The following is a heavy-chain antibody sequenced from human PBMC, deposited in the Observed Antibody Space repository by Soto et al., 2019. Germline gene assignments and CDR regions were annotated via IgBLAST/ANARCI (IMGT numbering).Heavy chain of an antibody. V-gene: IGHV3-30-3*01. D-gene: IGHD1-7*01. CDR2: ISYDGSNK. CDR1: GFTFSSYA. J-gene: IGHJ6*02. Sequence: GGSLRLSCAASGFTFSSYAMHWVRQAPGKGLEWVAVISYDGSNKYYADSVKGRFTISRDNSKNTLYLQMNSLRAEDTAVYYCAREGTTVYYGMDVWAQGPKLTVSS. CDR3: AREGTTVYYGMDV.